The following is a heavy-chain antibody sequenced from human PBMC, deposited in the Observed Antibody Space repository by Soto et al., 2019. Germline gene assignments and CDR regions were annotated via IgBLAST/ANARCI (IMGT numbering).Heavy chain of an antibody. CDR1: GFTFNVYS. Sequence: GGSLRLSCAASGFTFNVYSMNWVRQAPGKGLEWVSYIGGTSDTISYADSVRGRFTISRDNAKNSLFLQMSSLRDEDTAVYYCVRDQAYAFDIWGQGTMVTVSS. CDR3: VRDQAYAFDI. CDR2: IGGTSDTI. V-gene: IGHV3-48*02. J-gene: IGHJ3*02.